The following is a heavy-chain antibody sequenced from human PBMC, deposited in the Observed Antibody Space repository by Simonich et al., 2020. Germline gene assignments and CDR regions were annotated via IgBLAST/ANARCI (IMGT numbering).Heavy chain of an antibody. J-gene: IGHJ4*02. CDR2: IYYSART. CDR1: GGSISSYY. V-gene: IGHV4-59*08. CDR3: ARHDRWLQFYFDY. Sequence: QVQLQESGPGLVKPSETLSLTCTVSGGSISSYYWSWIRQPPGKGLEWIGYIYYSARTHYHPSLKSRVTISVDTSKNEFSLKLSSVTAADTAVYYCARHDRWLQFYFDYWGQGTLVTVSS. D-gene: IGHD5-12*01.